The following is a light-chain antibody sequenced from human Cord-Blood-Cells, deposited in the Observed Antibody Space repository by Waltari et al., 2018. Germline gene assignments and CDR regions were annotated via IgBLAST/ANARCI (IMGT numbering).Light chain of an antibody. Sequence: DIQMTQSHSTLSASVGDRVTITCRASQSISSWLDWYQQKPGKAPTLLIYDASSLESGVPSRCIGSGSGTKVTLTISSLQPDDFATYYCQQYNSYSPYTFGQGTKLEIK. V-gene: IGKV1-5*01. J-gene: IGKJ2*01. CDR1: QSISSW. CDR2: DAS. CDR3: QQYNSYSPYT.